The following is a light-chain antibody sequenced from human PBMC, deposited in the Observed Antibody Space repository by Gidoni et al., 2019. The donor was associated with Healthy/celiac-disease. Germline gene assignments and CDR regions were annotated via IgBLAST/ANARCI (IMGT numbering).Light chain of an antibody. Sequence: EIVLTQSPGTLSLSPGERATLSCRASQSVSSSYLAWYQQKPGQAPRLLIYGASSRATGIPDRFSGSGSGTDFTLTISRLEPEDFAVYYWQQYGRSPWTFXQXTKVEIK. J-gene: IGKJ1*01. CDR1: QSVSSSY. CDR2: GAS. V-gene: IGKV3-20*01. CDR3: QQYGRSPWT.